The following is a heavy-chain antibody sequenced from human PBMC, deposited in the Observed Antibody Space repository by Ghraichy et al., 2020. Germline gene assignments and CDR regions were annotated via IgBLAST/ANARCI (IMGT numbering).Heavy chain of an antibody. V-gene: IGHV4-39*01. D-gene: IGHD3-10*01. CDR3: ARQGYYGSGTYYIFED. J-gene: IGHJ4*02. CDR1: GVSISSKSYY. CDR2: SYHSGST. Sequence: GSLNISCIVSGVSISSKSYYWGWVRQPPGKGLEWIGSSYHSGSTYYKPSLEGRINVSVDKSKNHFSLTLTSVTAADTAVYYCARQGYYGSGTYYIFEDWGQGILVTVSS.